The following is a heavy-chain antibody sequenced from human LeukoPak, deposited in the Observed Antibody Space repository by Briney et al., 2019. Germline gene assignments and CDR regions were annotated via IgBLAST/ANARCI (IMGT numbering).Heavy chain of an antibody. CDR1: GFTFSTYE. CDR2: IGGSGSPI. J-gene: IGHJ4*02. V-gene: IGHV3-48*03. CDR3: ARGGWELGY. Sequence: GGSLRLSCAAFGFTFSTYEMNWVRQAPGKGLEWVSYIGGSGSPIYYADSVKGRLTISRDNAKNSLYLQMNSLRAEDTAVYYCARGGWELGYWGQGTLVTVSS. D-gene: IGHD1-26*01.